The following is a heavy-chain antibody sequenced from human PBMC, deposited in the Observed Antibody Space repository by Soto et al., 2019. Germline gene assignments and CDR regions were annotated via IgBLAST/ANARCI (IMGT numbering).Heavy chain of an antibody. CDR1: GGSVNSGSYY. J-gene: IGHJ4*02. V-gene: IGHV4-61*01. D-gene: IGHD2-2*01. CDR3: ARLDCVSPSCQFDY. Sequence: PSETLSLTCTVSGGSVNSGSYYWTWIRQPPGKGLEWIGYIYYSGSTSYNPSLWSRVTISVDTSKNQFSLKLSSVTAADTAVYYCARLDCVSPSCQFDYWGQGTLVTVSS. CDR2: IYYSGST.